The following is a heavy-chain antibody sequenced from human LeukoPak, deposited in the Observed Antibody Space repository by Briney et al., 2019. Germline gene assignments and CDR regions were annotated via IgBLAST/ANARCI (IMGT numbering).Heavy chain of an antibody. CDR2: ISGSGGST. D-gene: IGHD6-25*01. J-gene: IGHJ4*02. CDR1: GFTFSSYA. Sequence: GGSLRLSCAASGFTFSSYAMSWVRQAPGKGLEWVSAISGSGGSTYYADSVKGRFTISRDNSKNTLYLQMNSLRAEDTAVYYCARDEAAGHLCYWGQGTLVTVSS. CDR3: ARDEAAGHLCY. V-gene: IGHV3-23*01.